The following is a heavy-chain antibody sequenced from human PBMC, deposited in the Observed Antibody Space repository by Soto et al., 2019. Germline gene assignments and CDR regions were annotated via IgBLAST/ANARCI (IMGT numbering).Heavy chain of an antibody. J-gene: IGHJ4*02. D-gene: IGHD2-15*01. CDR2: ISSTGSSI. V-gene: IGHV3-48*03. CDR3: ASPLGYCSAGSCPAGY. Sequence: EVQLVESGGGLVQPGWSLRLSCAAFGLTFSSYEMNWVRQAPGKGLEWVSYISSTGSSIYYADSVKGRFTISGDNAKNSLYLQMNSLRAEDTAVYYCASPLGYCSAGSCPAGYWGQGTLVTVSS. CDR1: GLTFSSYE.